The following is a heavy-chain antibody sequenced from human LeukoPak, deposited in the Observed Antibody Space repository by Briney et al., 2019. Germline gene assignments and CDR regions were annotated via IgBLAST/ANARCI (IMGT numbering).Heavy chain of an antibody. D-gene: IGHD2-2*01. CDR1: GFTISSYW. J-gene: IGHJ4*02. CDR2: INQDGSEK. Sequence: AGGSLRLSCVASGFTISSYWMIWVRQAPGKGLEWVANINQDGSEKNYVDSVKGRFTISRDNAKNSLFLQMNSLRAEGTAVYYCARDRSWDVVPAAILASWGQGTLVTVSS. CDR3: ARDRSWDVVPAAILAS. V-gene: IGHV3-7*01.